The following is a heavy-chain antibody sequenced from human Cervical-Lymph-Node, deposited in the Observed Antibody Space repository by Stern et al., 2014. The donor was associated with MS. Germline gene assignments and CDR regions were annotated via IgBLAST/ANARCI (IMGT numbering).Heavy chain of an antibody. CDR1: GFTFSSYS. CDR2: ISSTSSAI. Sequence: EVQLVESGGGLVKPGGSLRLSCAASGFTFSSYSMNWVRQAPGKGLEWVSYISSTSSAIFNADSVKGRFPISRDNANNSLYLQMNSLRDEDTAVYYCAREGLPYPHCSGGSCYCDYWGQGTLVTVSS. CDR3: AREGLPYPHCSGGSCYCDY. D-gene: IGHD2-15*01. V-gene: IGHV3-48*02. J-gene: IGHJ4*02.